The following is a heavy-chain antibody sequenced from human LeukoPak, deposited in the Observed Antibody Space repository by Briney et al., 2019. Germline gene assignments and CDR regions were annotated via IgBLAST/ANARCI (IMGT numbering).Heavy chain of an antibody. V-gene: IGHV1-2*02. J-gene: IGHJ5*02. CDR1: GYTFTGYY. Sequence: ASVKVSCKASGYTFTGYYMHWVRQAPGQGLEWMGWINPNSGGTNYAQKFQGRVTMTRDTSISTAYMELSRLRSDDTAVYYCARVVRGAISGWFDPWGQGTLVTVSS. CDR3: ARVVRGAISGWFDP. CDR2: INPNSGGT. D-gene: IGHD3-10*01.